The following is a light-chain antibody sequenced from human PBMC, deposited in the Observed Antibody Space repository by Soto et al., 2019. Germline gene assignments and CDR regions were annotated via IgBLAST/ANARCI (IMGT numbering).Light chain of an antibody. Sequence: QSALTQPPSASATPGQRVIISRSGSSSNIGKNAVKWYQQFPGTAPKLLIHSDDQRPSGVPDRFSGSKSGTSASLTISGLQSEDEAHYYCGAWDDSLSGLVFGGGTKVTVL. CDR1: SSNIGKNA. CDR2: SDD. CDR3: GAWDDSLSGLV. J-gene: IGLJ3*02. V-gene: IGLV1-44*01.